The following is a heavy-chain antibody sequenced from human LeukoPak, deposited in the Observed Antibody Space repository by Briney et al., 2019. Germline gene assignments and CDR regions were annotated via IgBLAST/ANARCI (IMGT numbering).Heavy chain of an antibody. Sequence: GASVTVSCKASGYTFIGHYIHWVRQAPGQGLEWMGWINPNNGGTNYAQKFQGRVTMTRDTSISTAYMELSSLRSDDTAVYYCARDLCGITPCYVTYWGQGALVTVSS. CDR2: INPNNGGT. CDR3: ARDLCGITPCYVTY. D-gene: IGHD2-2*01. J-gene: IGHJ4*02. CDR1: GYTFIGHY. V-gene: IGHV1-2*02.